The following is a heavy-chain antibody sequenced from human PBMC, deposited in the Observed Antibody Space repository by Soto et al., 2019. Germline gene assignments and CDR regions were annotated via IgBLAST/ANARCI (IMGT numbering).Heavy chain of an antibody. CDR1: GYTFTSYD. J-gene: IGHJ6*02. CDR2: MNPKSGNT. V-gene: IGHV1-8*01. Sequence: QVQLVQSGAEVKKPGASVKVSCKASGYTFTSYDINWVRQATGQGLEWMGWMNPKSGNTGYAQKFQGRVTMTRNTSISTAYMELSSLRSEDTAVYYCARDHSSGLYGPYYYYGMDVWGQGTTVTVSS. CDR3: ARDHSSGLYGPYYYYGMDV. D-gene: IGHD6-19*01.